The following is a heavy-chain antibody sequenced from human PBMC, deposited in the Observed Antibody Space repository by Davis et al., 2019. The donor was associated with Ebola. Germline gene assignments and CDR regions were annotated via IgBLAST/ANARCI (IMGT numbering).Heavy chain of an antibody. D-gene: IGHD3-10*01. J-gene: IGHJ6*04. CDR2: TYYYRSKWYI. CDR1: GDSVSGNNGA. V-gene: IGHV6-1*01. Sequence: HSQTLSLTCAISGDSVSGNNGAWNWIRQSPSRGLEWLGRTYYYRSKWYIDYAESVRGRIIINPDTSKNQLSLQVNSVTPEDTALYYCVRGWFRAGMDVWGEGTTVTVSS. CDR3: VRGWFRAGMDV.